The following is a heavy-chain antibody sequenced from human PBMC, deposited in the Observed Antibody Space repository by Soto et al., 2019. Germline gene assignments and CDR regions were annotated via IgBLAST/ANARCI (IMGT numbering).Heavy chain of an antibody. CDR3: ASVVPAANHYYYYCMDV. CDR1: GFTFSSYS. CDR2: ISSSSSYI. V-gene: IGHV3-21*01. J-gene: IGHJ6*03. D-gene: IGHD2-2*01. Sequence: PGGSLRLSCAASGFTFSSYSMNWVRQAPGKGLEWVSSISSSSSYIYYADSVKGRFTISRDNAKNSLYLQMNSLRAEDTAVYYCASVVPAANHYYYYCMDVWGKGTTVTVSS.